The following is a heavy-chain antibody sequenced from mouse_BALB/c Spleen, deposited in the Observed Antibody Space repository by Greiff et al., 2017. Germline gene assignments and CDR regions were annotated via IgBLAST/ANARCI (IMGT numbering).Heavy chain of an antibody. J-gene: IGHJ4*01. Sequence: EVMLVESGGGLVQPGGSRKLSCAASGFTFSSFGMHWVRQAPEKGLEWVAYISSGSSTIYYADTVKGRFTISRDNPKNTLFLQMTSLRSEDTAMYYCAREVRYYYAMDYWGQGTSVTVSS. D-gene: IGHD2-14*01. CDR1: GFTFSSFG. CDR2: ISSGSSTI. V-gene: IGHV5-17*02. CDR3: AREVRYYYAMDY.